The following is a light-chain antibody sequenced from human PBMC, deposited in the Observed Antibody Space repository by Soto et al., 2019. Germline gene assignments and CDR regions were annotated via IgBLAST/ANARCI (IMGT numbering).Light chain of an antibody. V-gene: IGKV3-20*01. CDR1: KVVTRSY. Sequence: EIVLTQSPGTLSLSPGERPTLSCRAVKVVTRSYLAWYHQKPGQAPRLLICGASSRATGIPDRFSGSGSGTDFTLNISRLEPEDFAVYYCQQYGSSPVTFGQGTKVEIK. J-gene: IGKJ1*01. CDR3: QQYGSSPVT. CDR2: GAS.